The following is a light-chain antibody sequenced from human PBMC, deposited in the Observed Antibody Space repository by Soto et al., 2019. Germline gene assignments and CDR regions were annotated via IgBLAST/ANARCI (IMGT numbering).Light chain of an antibody. CDR3: CSYAGSFTWV. CDR1: SSDVGGYNY. V-gene: IGLV2-11*01. CDR2: DAS. Sequence: QSALTQPASVSGSPGQSITISCTGTSSDVGGYNYVSWYQLHPGKAPKLMIYDASKRPSGVPDRFSASKSGNTASLTISGLQAEDEADYYCCSYAGSFTWVFGGGTKLTVL. J-gene: IGLJ3*02.